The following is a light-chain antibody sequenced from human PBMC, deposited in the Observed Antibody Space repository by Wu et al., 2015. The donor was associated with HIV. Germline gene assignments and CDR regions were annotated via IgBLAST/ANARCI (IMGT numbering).Light chain of an antibody. V-gene: IGKV3-11*01. CDR1: QSVSSF. J-gene: IGKJ4*01. CDR2: DAS. CDR3: QQRSNWPSLT. Sequence: EIVLTQSPATLSLSPGERATLSCRASQSVSSFLAWYQQKPGQAPRLLIFDASNRATGTPARFSGSGSGTDFTLTISSLEPEDFALYYCQQRSNWPSLTLGGGTKVEIK.